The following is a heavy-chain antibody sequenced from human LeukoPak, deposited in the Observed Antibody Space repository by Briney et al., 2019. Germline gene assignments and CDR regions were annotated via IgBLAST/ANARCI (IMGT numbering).Heavy chain of an antibody. CDR3: ARGPFLRLSKGRARGWFDP. Sequence: SETLSLTCAVYGGSFRGYYWSWIRQPPGKGLEWIGEINHSGSTNYNPSLKSRVTISVDTSKNQFSLKLSSVTAADTAVYYCARGPFLRLSKGRARGWFDPWGQGTLVTVSS. V-gene: IGHV4-34*01. J-gene: IGHJ5*02. CDR1: GGSFRGYY. CDR2: INHSGST. D-gene: IGHD2/OR15-2a*01.